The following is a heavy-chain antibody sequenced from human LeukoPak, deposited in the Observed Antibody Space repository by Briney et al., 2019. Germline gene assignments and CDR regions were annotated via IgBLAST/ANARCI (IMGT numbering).Heavy chain of an antibody. CDR2: IAYDGSNE. CDR3: ARDLVYSSGWYAGELDH. Sequence: PGGSLRLSCSASGFAFSSNAMHWVRQAPGRGLEWLAVIAYDGSNEDHADSVRGRFPISRDNSKSTLFLQMNSLRPEDTAIYYCARDLVYSSGWYAGELDHWGLGTLVIVSS. CDR1: GFAFSSNA. D-gene: IGHD6-19*01. V-gene: IGHV3-30*03. J-gene: IGHJ4*02.